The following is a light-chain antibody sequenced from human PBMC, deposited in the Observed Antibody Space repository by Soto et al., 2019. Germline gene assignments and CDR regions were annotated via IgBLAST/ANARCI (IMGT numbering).Light chain of an antibody. V-gene: IGKV3-20*01. CDR3: QQYGSA. Sequence: EVVLTQSPGTLSLSPGERATLSCRASQSVSSSYLAWYQQKPGQAPRLLIYGASSRATGIPDRFSGSGSGTDFTLTISRLEPEDFAVYYCQQYGSAFGRGTKVDIK. CDR1: QSVSSSY. CDR2: GAS. J-gene: IGKJ1*01.